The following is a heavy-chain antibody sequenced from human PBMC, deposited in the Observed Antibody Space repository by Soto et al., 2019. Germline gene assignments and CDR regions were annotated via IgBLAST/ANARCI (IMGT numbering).Heavy chain of an antibody. V-gene: IGHV4-39*01. D-gene: IGHD5-12*01. J-gene: IGHJ4*02. CDR2: IYYSGCT. CDR1: GGSISSSSYY. CDR3: ARHRRGLLDY. Sequence: SETLSLTCTVSGGSISSSSYYWGWIRQPPGKGLEWIGSIYYSGCTYYNPSLKSRVTISVDTSKNQFSLKLSSVTAADTAVYYCARHRRGLLDYWGQGTLVTVSS.